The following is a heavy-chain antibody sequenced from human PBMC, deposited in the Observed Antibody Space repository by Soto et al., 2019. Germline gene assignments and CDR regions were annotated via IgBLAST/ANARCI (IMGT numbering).Heavy chain of an antibody. D-gene: IGHD3-22*01. Sequence: PGESLKISCKGSGYSFTNYWIGWVRQMPGKGLEWMGIIYPGDSDTRYNPSFQGQVTISADKSISTAYLQWSSLKASDTAMYYCARRYYYDSSGYRYYFDYWGQGTLVTVSS. CDR2: IYPGDSDT. CDR1: GYSFTNYW. J-gene: IGHJ4*02. V-gene: IGHV5-51*01. CDR3: ARRYYYDSSGYRYYFDY.